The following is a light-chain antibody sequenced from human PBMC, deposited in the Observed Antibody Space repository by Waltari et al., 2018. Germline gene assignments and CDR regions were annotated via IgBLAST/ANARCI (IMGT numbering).Light chain of an antibody. J-gene: IGLJ1*01. CDR2: QDY. V-gene: IGLV3-1*01. CDR3: QAWDTSTALYV. CDR1: KLGDKF. Sequence: SYDLTQPPSVSVSPGQTATITCSGHKLGDKFACWYQQKPGQSPVLVIYQDYKRPSGIPERFSCSNSGNTATLTISGTQPMDEADYYCQAWDTSTALYVFGPGTKVTVL.